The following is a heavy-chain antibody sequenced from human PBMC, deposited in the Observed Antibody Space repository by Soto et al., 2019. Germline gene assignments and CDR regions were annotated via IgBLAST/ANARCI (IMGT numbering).Heavy chain of an antibody. CDR3: ARQIYDSSGYHYAY. Sequence: QLQLQESGPGLVKPSETLSLTCTVSGGSISSSSYYWGWIRQPPGQGLEWLGTIYSLGNTYYNPSLKSRVTISVDKSKSQLFLKLSSVTAPDTAVYYCARQIYDSSGYHYAYWGQGTLVTVSS. J-gene: IGHJ4*02. CDR2: IYSLGNT. D-gene: IGHD3-22*01. CDR1: GGSISSSSYY. V-gene: IGHV4-39*01.